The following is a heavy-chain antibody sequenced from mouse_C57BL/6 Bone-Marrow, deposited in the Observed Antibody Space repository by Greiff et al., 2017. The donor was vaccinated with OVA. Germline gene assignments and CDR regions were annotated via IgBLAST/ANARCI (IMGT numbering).Heavy chain of an antibody. Sequence: EVQLVESGGGLVKPGGSLKLSCAASGFTFSSYAMSWVRQTPEKRLEWVATISDGGSYTYYPDNVQGRFTISRDNAKNNLYLQMSHLKSEDTAMYYCASPFTTGEDYAMDYWGQGTSVTVSS. CDR3: ASPFTTGEDYAMDY. V-gene: IGHV5-4*01. CDR1: GFTFSSYA. D-gene: IGHD1-1*01. CDR2: ISDGGSYT. J-gene: IGHJ4*01.